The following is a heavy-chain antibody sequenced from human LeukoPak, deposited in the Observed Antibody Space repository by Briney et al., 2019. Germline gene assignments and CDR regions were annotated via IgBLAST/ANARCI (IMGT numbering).Heavy chain of an antibody. J-gene: IGHJ4*02. CDR1: GFTFSSYA. D-gene: IGHD6-19*01. CDR3: ARESVAGVVLLDY. V-gene: IGHV3-30*04. CDR2: ISYDGSNS. Sequence: PGGSLRLSCAASGFTFSSYAIHWVRQAPGRGLEWVAVISYDGSNSPYADSVKGRFTISRDNSKNTLYLQMNSLRAEDAAVYYCARESVAGVVLLDYWGQGTLVTVSS.